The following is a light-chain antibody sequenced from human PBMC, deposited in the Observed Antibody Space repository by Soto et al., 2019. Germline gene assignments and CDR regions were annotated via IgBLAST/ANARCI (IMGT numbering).Light chain of an antibody. V-gene: IGLV1-40*01. CDR1: SSNIGAGYD. CDR2: GDN. Sequence: QSVLTQPPSVSGAPGQRVSISCTGSSSNIGAGYDVQWYQQLPATAPKLLIFGDNNRPSGVPDRFSVSKSGASASLVITGIQAEDEADYYCQSYDNTLRVIFGGGTKLTVL. CDR3: QSYDNTLRVI. J-gene: IGLJ2*01.